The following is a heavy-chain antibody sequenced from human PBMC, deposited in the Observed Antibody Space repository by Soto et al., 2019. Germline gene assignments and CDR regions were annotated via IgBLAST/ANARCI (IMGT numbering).Heavy chain of an antibody. Sequence: PSVAQCLPCTVAGGSIIGCGDYWIWINQHPWKGLEWIGYIYYSGSTYYNPSLKSRVTISVDTSKNQFSLKLSSVTAADTAVYYCARDTIFGVVPPDYSGMDVWGQRTTVTVS. V-gene: IGHV4-31*03. CDR1: GGSIIGCGDY. D-gene: IGHD3-3*01. CDR3: ARDTIFGVVPPDYSGMDV. J-gene: IGHJ6*02. CDR2: IYYSGST.